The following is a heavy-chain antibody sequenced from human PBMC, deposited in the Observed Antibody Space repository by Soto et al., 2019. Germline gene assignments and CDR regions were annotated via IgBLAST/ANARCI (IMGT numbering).Heavy chain of an antibody. J-gene: IGHJ4*01. Sequence: GGCLRLSCAASGFTFSRCAMGWVRQALGKGLERDSDIIDSGGSTYYADSVKGRFTISRDNSKSTLYLQMNSLSAEDTAVYYYASGCWWGGHNYFDYWGQRSLVTVSS. CDR1: GFTFSRCA. V-gene: IGHV3-23*01. CDR3: ASGCWWGGHNYFDY. CDR2: IIDSGGST. D-gene: IGHD6-19*01.